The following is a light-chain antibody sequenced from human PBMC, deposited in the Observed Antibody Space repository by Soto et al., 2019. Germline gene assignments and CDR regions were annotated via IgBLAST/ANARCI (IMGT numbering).Light chain of an antibody. CDR1: QDIAIY. V-gene: IGKV1-9*01. CDR2: AAS. CDR3: QQLRMYPST. Sequence: IQLTQSPSSLSASVGDRVTITCRASQDIAIYLAWYQQKPGEAPKLLIYAASTLYGGVPSRFSGSGSGTDFALTITSLQAEDFATYYCQQLRMYPSTVGGGTQVDIK. J-gene: IGKJ4*01.